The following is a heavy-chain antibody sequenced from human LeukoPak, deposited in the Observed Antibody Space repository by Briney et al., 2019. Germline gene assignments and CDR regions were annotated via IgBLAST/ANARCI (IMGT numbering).Heavy chain of an antibody. Sequence: SETLSLTCTVSGGSISLYYWGWIRQSPGKGLEWIGSMSYSESTYYNPSLKSRVTISVDTSKNQFSLKLSSVTAADTAVYYCARRGYSYGYFDYWGQGTLVTVSS. CDR1: GGSISLYY. V-gene: IGHV4-39*01. CDR3: ARRGYSYGYFDY. CDR2: MSYSEST. J-gene: IGHJ4*02. D-gene: IGHD5-18*01.